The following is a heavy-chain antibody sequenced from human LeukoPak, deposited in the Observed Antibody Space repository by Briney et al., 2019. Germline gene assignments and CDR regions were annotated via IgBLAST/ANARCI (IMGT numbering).Heavy chain of an antibody. CDR3: ARTRPTTADAFDI. J-gene: IGHJ3*02. CDR2: ISSSSSYI. Sequence: GGSLRLPCAASGFTFSSYSMNWVRQAPGKGLEWVSSISSSSSYIYYADSVKGRFTISRDNAKNSLYLQMNSLRAEDTAVYYCARTRPTTADAFDIWGQGTMVTVSS. CDR1: GFTFSSYS. D-gene: IGHD4-17*01. V-gene: IGHV3-21*01.